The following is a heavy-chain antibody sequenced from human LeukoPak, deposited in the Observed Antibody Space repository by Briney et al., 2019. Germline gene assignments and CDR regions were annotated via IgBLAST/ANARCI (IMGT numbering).Heavy chain of an antibody. D-gene: IGHD5-18*01. CDR2: IYYSGST. CDR3: ARDQDTAVVTRYNWFDP. CDR1: GGSISSSSYY. J-gene: IGHJ5*02. Sequence: PSETLSLTCTVSGGSISSSSYYWGWIRQPPGKGLEWIGSIYYSGSTHYNSSLKSRVTISVDTSKNQFSLKLSSVTAADTAVYYCARDQDTAVVTRYNWFDPWGQGTLVTVSS. V-gene: IGHV4-39*07.